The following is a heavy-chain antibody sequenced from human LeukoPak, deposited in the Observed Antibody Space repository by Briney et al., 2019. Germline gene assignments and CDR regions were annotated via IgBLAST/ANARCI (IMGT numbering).Heavy chain of an antibody. J-gene: IGHJ4*02. CDR3: AKDDPFRYYFDY. CDR2: INSDGSGT. Sequence: GGSLRLSCAASGFTVSSNEMSWVRQPPGKGLVCVSRINSDGSGTSYADSVKGRFTISRDNAKNTLYLQMNSLRAEDTAVYYCAKDDPFRYYFDYWGQGTLVTVSS. CDR1: GFTVSSNE. V-gene: IGHV3-74*01.